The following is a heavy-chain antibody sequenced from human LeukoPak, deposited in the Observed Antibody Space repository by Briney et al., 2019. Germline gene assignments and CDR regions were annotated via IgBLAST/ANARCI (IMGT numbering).Heavy chain of an antibody. D-gene: IGHD2-21*01. CDR2: ISGSGSNT. V-gene: IGHV3-23*01. CDR1: GFTFGTYG. CDR3: ASAARGDNFGSSH. J-gene: IGHJ4*02. Sequence: GGSLRLSCAASGFTFGTYGMSWVRQAPGKGLEWVSTISGSGSNTYYADSVKGRFTTSRDNAKNSLYLQMTSLRAEDTAVYYCASAARGDNFGSSHWGQGTLVTVSS.